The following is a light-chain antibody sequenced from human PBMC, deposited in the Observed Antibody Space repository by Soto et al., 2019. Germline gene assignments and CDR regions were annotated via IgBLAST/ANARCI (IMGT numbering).Light chain of an antibody. V-gene: IGKV3-11*01. CDR3: QQRSNWPIT. Sequence: EIVMTQSPATLPVSPGETTRLSCRASQSINSDVAWYQQKVGQTPRLLIHGASTRATGIAARFSGSGSGTDFTLTISSLEPEDFAVYYCQQRSNWPITFGQGTRLEIK. CDR1: QSINSD. CDR2: GAS. J-gene: IGKJ5*01.